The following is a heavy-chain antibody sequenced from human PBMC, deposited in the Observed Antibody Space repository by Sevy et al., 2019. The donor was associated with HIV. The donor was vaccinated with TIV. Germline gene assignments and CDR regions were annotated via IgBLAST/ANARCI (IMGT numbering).Heavy chain of an antibody. V-gene: IGHV3-11*01. J-gene: IGHJ6*02. CDR1: GFTFSDYF. CDR3: ARENRHCTNGICYGYYGMDV. D-gene: IGHD2-8*01. Sequence: GGSLRLSCAASGFTFSDYFMSWIRQAPGKGLEWSSYISLSGSTIYYADSVKRRFTISRDNAKNSLYLQMNSLRAEDTAVYYCARENRHCTNGICYGYYGMDVWGQGTTVTVSS. CDR2: ISLSGSTI.